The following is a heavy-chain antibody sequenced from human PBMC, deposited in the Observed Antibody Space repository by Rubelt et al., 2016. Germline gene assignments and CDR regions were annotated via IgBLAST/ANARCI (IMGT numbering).Heavy chain of an antibody. Sequence: RSLRLSCAASGFTFSSYAMHWVRQAPGKGLEWVAVISYDGSNKYYADSVKGRFTISRDNSKNTLYLQMISLRAEDTAVYYCARVPYGDYVWGLLGYWGQGTLVTVSS. CDR3: ARVPYGDYVWGLLGY. V-gene: IGHV3-30*04. D-gene: IGHD3-16*01. CDR1: GFTFSSYA. CDR2: ISYDGSNK. J-gene: IGHJ4*02.